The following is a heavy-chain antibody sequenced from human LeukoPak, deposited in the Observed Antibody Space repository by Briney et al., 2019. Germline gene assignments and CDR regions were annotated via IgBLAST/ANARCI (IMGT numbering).Heavy chain of an antibody. D-gene: IGHD2-2*01. V-gene: IGHV3-13*01. Sequence: GGSLRLSCAASGFTLSSYDMHWVRQAPGKGLEWASAIGTAADTYYSGSVKGRFTISRENAKNSLYLQMNSLRAGDTAMYYCARATSGYDYWGQGTLVTVSS. CDR3: ARATSGYDY. J-gene: IGHJ4*02. CDR2: IGTAADT. CDR1: GFTLSSYD.